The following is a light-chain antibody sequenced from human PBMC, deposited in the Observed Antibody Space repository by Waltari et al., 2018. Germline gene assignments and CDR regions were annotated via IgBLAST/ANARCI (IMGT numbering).Light chain of an antibody. CDR2: DAS. V-gene: IGKV3-11*01. CDR1: QSVGTY. J-gene: IGKJ4*01. Sequence: EIVLTQSPAILSFSPGERATLSGRASQSVGTYLAWYQQRPGQSPRLLIYDASYRATGIPARFSGSGSETDFTLTISSLQPEDFAVYYCQQRRNWPRTFGGGTRVQI. CDR3: QQRRNWPRT.